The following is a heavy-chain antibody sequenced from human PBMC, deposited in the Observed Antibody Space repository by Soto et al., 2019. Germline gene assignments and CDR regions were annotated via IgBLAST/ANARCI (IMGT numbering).Heavy chain of an antibody. V-gene: IGHV1-8*01. D-gene: IGHD3-3*01. CDR2: MNPNRGNT. CDR1: GYTFTSYD. Sequence: QVQLVQSGAEVKKPGASVKVSCKASGYTFTSYDINWVRQATGQGLEWMGWMNPNRGNTGYAKKFQGRVTMTRTTSISTAYMDLSSLRSDDTAVYYCARGRSRGVGFRITLASFLDYYYGMDVWFQGTTVTVSS. CDR3: ARGRSRGVGFRITLASFLDYYYGMDV. J-gene: IGHJ6*01.